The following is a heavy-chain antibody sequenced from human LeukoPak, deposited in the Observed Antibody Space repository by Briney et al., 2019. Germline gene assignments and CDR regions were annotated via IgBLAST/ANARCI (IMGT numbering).Heavy chain of an antibody. CDR2: IIPIFGTA. J-gene: IGHJ6*04. V-gene: IGHV1-69*01. CDR3: ASNIVVVPAAISYYCYGMDV. CDR1: GGTFSSYA. Sequence: SVKVSCKASGGTFSSYAISWVRQAPGQGLEWMGGIIPIFGTANYAQKFQGRATITADESTSTAYMELSSLRSEDTAVYYCASNIVVVPAAISYYCYGMDVWGKGATVTVSS. D-gene: IGHD2-2*02.